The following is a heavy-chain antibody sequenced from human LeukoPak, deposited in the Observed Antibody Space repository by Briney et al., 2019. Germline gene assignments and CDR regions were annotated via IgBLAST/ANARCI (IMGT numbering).Heavy chain of an antibody. V-gene: IGHV3-48*04. CDR2: ISSSSSTI. Sequence: SGGSLRLSCAASGFTFSSYSMNWVRQAPGKGLEWVSYISSSSSTIYYADSVKGRFTISRDNAKNSLCLQMNSLRAVDTAVYYCARDRVVVVHYYYYYYMDVWGKGTTVTVSS. J-gene: IGHJ6*03. CDR3: ARDRVVVVHYYYYYYMDV. D-gene: IGHD3-22*01. CDR1: GFTFSSYS.